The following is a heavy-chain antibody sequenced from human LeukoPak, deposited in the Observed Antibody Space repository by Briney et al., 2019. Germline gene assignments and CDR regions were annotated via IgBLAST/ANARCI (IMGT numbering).Heavy chain of an antibody. J-gene: IGHJ4*02. CDR2: IKSKTDGGTT. CDR3: TTGAGGYTAPYFDY. V-gene: IGHV3-15*01. CDR1: GFTFSNAW. Sequence: PGGSLRLSCAASGFTFSNAWMSWVRQAPGKGLEWVGRIKSKTDGGTTDYAAPVKDRFTISRDDSKNTLYLQMNSLKTEDTAVYYCTTGAGGYTAPYFDYWGQGTLVTVSS. D-gene: IGHD2-2*02.